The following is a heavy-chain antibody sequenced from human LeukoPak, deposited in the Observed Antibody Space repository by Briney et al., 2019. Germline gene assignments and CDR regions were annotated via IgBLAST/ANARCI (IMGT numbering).Heavy chain of an antibody. Sequence: GGSLRLSCATSGFTLRYYQMNWVRQAPGKGLVWVSHINSDGSITSYADSVKGRFTISRDNAKNTLYLQMNSLRAEDTAVYYCARDAVDTANAVWGQGTTVTVSS. CDR3: ARDAVDTANAV. CDR2: INSDGSIT. V-gene: IGHV3-74*01. CDR1: GFTLRYYQ. J-gene: IGHJ6*02. D-gene: IGHD5-18*01.